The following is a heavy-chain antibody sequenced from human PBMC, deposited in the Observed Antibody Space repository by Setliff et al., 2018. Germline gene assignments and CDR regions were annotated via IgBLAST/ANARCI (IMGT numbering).Heavy chain of an antibody. D-gene: IGHD5-18*01. CDR3: ARGGHIRYDYYYMDV. V-gene: IGHV1-18*01. Sequence: ASVKVSCKTSGYTFTNYGITWVRQAPGQGLEWMGWINNYNTNTNYAQKLQGRVAMTTDTSTSTAYMELRSLRSDDSAVYYCARGGHIRYDYYYMDVWGKGTTVTVSS. J-gene: IGHJ6*03. CDR1: GYTFTNYG. CDR2: INNYNTNT.